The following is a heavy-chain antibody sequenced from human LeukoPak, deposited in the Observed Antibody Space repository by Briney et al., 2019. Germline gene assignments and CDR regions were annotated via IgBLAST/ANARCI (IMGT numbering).Heavy chain of an antibody. Sequence: PSETLSLTCTVSGVSISSYYWSWIRQPPGKGLEWIGYIYYSGSTNYNPSLKSRVTISVDTSKNQFSLKLSSVTAADTAVYYCARRAVEDAFDIWGQGTMVTVSS. CDR3: ARRAVEDAFDI. CDR2: IYYSGST. CDR1: GVSISSYY. V-gene: IGHV4-59*12. J-gene: IGHJ3*02. D-gene: IGHD5-24*01.